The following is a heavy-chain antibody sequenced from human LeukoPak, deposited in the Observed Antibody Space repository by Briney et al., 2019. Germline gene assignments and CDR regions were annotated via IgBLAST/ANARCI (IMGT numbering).Heavy chain of an antibody. CDR1: GFTFSSYG. Sequence: GRSLRLSCAASGFTFSSYGMHWVRQAPGKGLEWVAVIWYDGSNKYYADSVKGRFTISRDNSKNTLYLQMNSLRAEDTAVYYCARYSCGGDCHDAFDIWGQGTMDTVSS. CDR3: ARYSCGGDCHDAFDI. CDR2: IWYDGSNK. V-gene: IGHV3-33*01. D-gene: IGHD2-21*02. J-gene: IGHJ3*02.